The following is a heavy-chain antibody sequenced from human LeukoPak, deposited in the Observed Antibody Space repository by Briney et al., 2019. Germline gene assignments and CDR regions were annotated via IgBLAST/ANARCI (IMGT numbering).Heavy chain of an antibody. CDR1: GYTFTAYY. J-gene: IGHJ5*02. V-gene: IGHV1-2*02. CDR3: ARDFRRNYFDT. CDR2: INSNLGDT. Sequence: ASVKVSCKASGYTFTAYYMHWVRQAPGHGFEWMGWINSNLGDTSYAQKFQGRVTMTRDMSISTAYMELSRLTSDDTAMYYCARDFRRNYFDTWGQGTLVTVSS.